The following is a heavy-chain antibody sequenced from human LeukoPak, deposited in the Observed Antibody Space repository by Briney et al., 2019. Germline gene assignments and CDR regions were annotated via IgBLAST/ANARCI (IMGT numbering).Heavy chain of an antibody. CDR1: GYSFTSFW. V-gene: IGHV5-51*01. CDR2: IYPGDSDL. D-gene: IGHD3-3*01. J-gene: IGHJ5*01. CDR3: ARRIYFDFRRLHGRDKGWFDS. Sequence: GESLKISCKGSGYSFTSFWIAWVRQRPGKGLEWMGIIYPGDSDLRYSPSFQGQVTISADKSTSTAYLHWSSLKASDTAMYYCARRIYFDFRRLHGRDKGWFDSWGQGSLVTVSS.